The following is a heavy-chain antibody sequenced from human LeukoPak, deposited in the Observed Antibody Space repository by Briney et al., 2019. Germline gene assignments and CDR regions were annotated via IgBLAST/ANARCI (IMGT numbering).Heavy chain of an antibody. V-gene: IGHV4-34*01. J-gene: IGHJ4*02. CDR3: ARSWSSGHRYFDY. Sequence: SETLSLTCAVYGGSFSGYYWSWIRQPPGKGLEWIGEINHSGSTNYNPSLKSRVTISVDTSKNQFSLKLSSVTAADTAVYYCARSWSSGHRYFDYWGQGTLVTVSS. D-gene: IGHD3-22*01. CDR2: INHSGST. CDR1: GGSFSGYY.